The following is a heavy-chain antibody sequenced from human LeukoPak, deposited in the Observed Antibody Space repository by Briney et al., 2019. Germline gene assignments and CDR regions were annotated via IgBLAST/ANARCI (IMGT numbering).Heavy chain of an antibody. CDR2: IYYSGST. V-gene: IGHV4-59*01. D-gene: IGHD6-19*01. CDR3: AAYPRRWSSGWCVACY. J-gene: IGHJ4*02. Sequence: SETLSLTCTVSGGSISSYYWSWIRQPPGKGLEWIGYIYYSGSTNYNPSLKSRVTISVDTSKNQFSLKLSSVTAADTAVYYCAAYPRRWSSGWCVACYCGQGTLVTVSS. CDR1: GGSISSYY.